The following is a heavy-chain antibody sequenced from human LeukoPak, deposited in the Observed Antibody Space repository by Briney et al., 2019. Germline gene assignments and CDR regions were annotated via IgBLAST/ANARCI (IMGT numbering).Heavy chain of an antibody. CDR2: INPNSGGT. CDR3: ARDGKGYSSGWYGGWGYYYYYMDV. V-gene: IGHV1-2*02. CDR1: GYTFTGYY. Sequence: GASVKVSCKASGYTFTGYYMHWVRQAPGQGLEWMGWINPNSGGTNYAQKFQGRVTMTRDTSISTAYMELSRLRSDDTAVYYCARDGKGYSSGWYGGWGYYYYYMDVWGKGTTVTISS. J-gene: IGHJ6*03. D-gene: IGHD6-19*01.